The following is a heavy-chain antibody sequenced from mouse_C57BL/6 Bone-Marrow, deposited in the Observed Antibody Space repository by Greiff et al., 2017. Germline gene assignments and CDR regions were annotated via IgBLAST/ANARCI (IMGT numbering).Heavy chain of an antibody. D-gene: IGHD2-5*01. Sequence: DVQLVESGGGLVQPKGSLKLSCAASGFSFNTYAMNWVRQAPGKGLEWVARIRSKSNNYATYYADSVKDRFTISRDDSESMLYLQMNNLKTEDTAMYYCVRHNSNYEDAMDYWGQGTSVTVSS. CDR1: GFSFNTYA. V-gene: IGHV10-1*01. CDR2: IRSKSNNYAT. J-gene: IGHJ4*01. CDR3: VRHNSNYEDAMDY.